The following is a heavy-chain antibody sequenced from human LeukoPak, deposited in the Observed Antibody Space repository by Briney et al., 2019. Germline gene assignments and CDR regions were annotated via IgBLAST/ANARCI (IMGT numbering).Heavy chain of an antibody. CDR3: ASTSKYIGSGRDDSFDI. CDR2: ISYSGGT. J-gene: IGHJ3*02. V-gene: IGHV4-30-4*01. D-gene: IGHD3-10*01. Sequence: SQTPSLTCTVSVGSISTGGYYWSWIRQPPGKGLEWIGYISYSGGTYYNPSLKSRVSMSVDTSKSQFSLKMSSVTAADTAVYYCASTSKYIGSGRDDSFDIWGQGTMVTVSS. CDR1: VGSISTGGYY.